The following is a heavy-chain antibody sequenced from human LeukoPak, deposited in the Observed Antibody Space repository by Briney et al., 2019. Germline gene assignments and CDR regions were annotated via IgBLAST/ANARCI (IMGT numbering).Heavy chain of an antibody. D-gene: IGHD4-23*01. CDR3: ARALWRTVVTAFGY. J-gene: IGHJ4*02. CDR1: GFTFSSYE. CDR2: ISSSGNTI. V-gene: IGHV3-48*03. Sequence: GGSLRLSCAASGFTFSSYEMNWVRQAPGKGLEWVSYISSSGNTIYHADSVKGRLTISRDNAKNSLYLQMNSLRAEDTAVYYCARALWRTVVTAFGYWGQGTLVTVSS.